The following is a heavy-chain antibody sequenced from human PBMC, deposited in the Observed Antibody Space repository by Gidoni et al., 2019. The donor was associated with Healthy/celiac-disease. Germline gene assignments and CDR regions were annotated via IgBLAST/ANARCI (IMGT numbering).Heavy chain of an antibody. V-gene: IGHV3-48*02. Sequence: EVQLVESGGGLVQPGGSLRLSCAASGFTFSSYSMNWVRQAPGKGLEWVSYISSSSSTIYYADSVKGRFTISRDNAKNSLYLQMNSLRDEDTAVYYCARAPGGYSYGSKNNWFDPWGQGTLVTVSS. D-gene: IGHD5-18*01. J-gene: IGHJ5*02. CDR2: ISSSSSTI. CDR3: ARAPGGYSYGSKNNWFDP. CDR1: GFTFSSYS.